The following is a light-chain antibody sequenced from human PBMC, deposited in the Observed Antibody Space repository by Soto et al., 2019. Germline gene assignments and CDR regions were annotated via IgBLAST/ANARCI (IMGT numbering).Light chain of an antibody. CDR1: QGISSY. V-gene: IGKV1-9*01. Sequence: DIPLTQSPSFLSASVGDRVTITCRASQGISSYLAWYQQRPGKAPKLLIYGASTLQRGVPSRFSGSGSGTEFTLTISSLQPEDVATFYCQQLNTYPQTFGQGTKLEIK. J-gene: IGKJ2*01. CDR3: QQLNTYPQT. CDR2: GAS.